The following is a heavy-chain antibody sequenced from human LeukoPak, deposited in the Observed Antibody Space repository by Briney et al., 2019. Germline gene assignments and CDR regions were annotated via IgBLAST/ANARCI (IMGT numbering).Heavy chain of an antibody. J-gene: IGHJ4*02. CDR2: IYYSGST. D-gene: IGHD6-6*01. Sequence: SETLSLTCTVSGGSISSGAYYWSWIRQHPGKGLEWIGYIYYSGSTYSTPSLKSRLTISVDTYKNQFSLKLSSVTAADTAVYYCARSPIAARTHFDYWGQGTLVTVSS. CDR1: GGSISSGAYY. CDR3: ARSPIAARTHFDY. V-gene: IGHV4-31*03.